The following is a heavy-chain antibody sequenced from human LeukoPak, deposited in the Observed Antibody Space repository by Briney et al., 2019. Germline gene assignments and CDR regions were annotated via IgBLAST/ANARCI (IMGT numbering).Heavy chain of an antibody. J-gene: IGHJ4*02. D-gene: IGHD1-26*01. CDR1: GFTFSSYS. V-gene: IGHV3-21*01. Sequence: NPGGSLRLSCAASGFTFSSYSMNWVRQAPGKGLEWVSSISSSSSYIYYADSVKGRFTISRDNAKNSLYLQMNSLRAEDTAVYYCASQGGSHRFYFDYWGQGTLVTVSS. CDR3: ASQGGSHRFYFDY. CDR2: ISSSSSYI.